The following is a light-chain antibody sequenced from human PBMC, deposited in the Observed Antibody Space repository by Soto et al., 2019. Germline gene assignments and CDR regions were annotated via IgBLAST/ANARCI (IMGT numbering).Light chain of an antibody. CDR3: MQGTHWPWT. CDR2: EVS. Sequence: DVVMTQSPLSLPVTLGQPASISCRSSYSLIHSDGDTYLNWFHQRPGQSPRRLIYEVSNRDSGVPDRLSGSGSGTDFTLKISRVEAEDVGIYYCMQGTHWPWTFGQGTEVEIK. CDR1: YSLIHSDGDTY. V-gene: IGKV2-30*02. J-gene: IGKJ1*01.